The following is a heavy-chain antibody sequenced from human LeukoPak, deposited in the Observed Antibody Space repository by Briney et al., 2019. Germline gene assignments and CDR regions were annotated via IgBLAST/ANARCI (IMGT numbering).Heavy chain of an antibody. D-gene: IGHD5-24*01. CDR2: ISYDGSNK. Sequence: GGSLRLSCAASGFTFSSYGMHGVRQAPGKGLEWVAVISYDGSNKYYADSVKGRFTISRDNSKNTLYLQMNSLRAEDTAAYYCAKDKNWATEMYYFDYWGQGTLVTVSS. CDR1: GFTFSSYG. J-gene: IGHJ4*02. V-gene: IGHV3-30*18. CDR3: AKDKNWATEMYYFDY.